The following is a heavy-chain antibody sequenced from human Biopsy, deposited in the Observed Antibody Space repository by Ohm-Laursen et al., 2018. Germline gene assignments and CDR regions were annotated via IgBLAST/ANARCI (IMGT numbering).Heavy chain of an antibody. J-gene: IGHJ6*02. CDR3: ARDGAAGYGLDV. CDR2: IWYDGSRQ. V-gene: IGHV3-33*08. CDR1: GFTFSYYA. Sequence: SLRLSCASSGFTFSYYAMSWVRQAPGKGLEWVAVIWYDGSRQYYADSVKGRFTISRDNSKNTLYLQMNSLRAEDTAVYYCARDGAAGYGLDVWGQGTTVTVSS. D-gene: IGHD6-25*01.